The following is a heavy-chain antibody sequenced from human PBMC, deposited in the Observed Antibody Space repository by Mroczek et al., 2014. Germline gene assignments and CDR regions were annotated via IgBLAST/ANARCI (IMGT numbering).Heavy chain of an antibody. Sequence: QVQLVQSGPGLVKPSQTLSLTCTVSGGSINSDNYYWSWIRQPAGKGLEWIGRIYTPGSTNYNPSLKSRVTISVDTSKNQFSLKLSSVTAADTAVYYCARGSLHDHFDYWGQGTLVTVSS. CDR3: ARGSLHDHFDY. J-gene: IGHJ4*02. CDR1: GGSINSDNYY. CDR2: IYTPGST. V-gene: IGHV4-61*02. D-gene: IGHD3-3*01.